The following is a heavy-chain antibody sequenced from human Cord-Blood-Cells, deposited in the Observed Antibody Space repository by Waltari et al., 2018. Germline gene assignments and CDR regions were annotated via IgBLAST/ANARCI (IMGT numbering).Heavy chain of an antibody. CDR1: GGSISSSSYY. CDR2: IYYSGGP. Sequence: QLQLQESGPGLVKPSETLSLPCTVSGGSISSSSYYWGWIRQPPGKGLGWIGSIYYSGGPYYNPSLKSRVTISVDTSKNQFSLKLSSVTAADTAVYYCARDNVGGFDYWGQGTLVTVSS. V-gene: IGHV4-39*02. J-gene: IGHJ4*02. D-gene: IGHD3-16*01. CDR3: ARDNVGGFDY.